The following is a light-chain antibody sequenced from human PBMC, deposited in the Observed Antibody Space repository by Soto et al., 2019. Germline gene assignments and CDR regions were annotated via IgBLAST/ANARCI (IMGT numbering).Light chain of an antibody. Sequence: ESVLTQSPGTLSLSTGERATLSCRATQSVSSNYLAWYQQKSGQAPRLLIYGASSRATGIPDRSSGGGSGTDFTLTISRLEPEDFAVYFCLQYGVLPRTFGQVGKV. J-gene: IGKJ1*01. CDR2: GAS. V-gene: IGKV3-20*01. CDR1: QSVSSNY. CDR3: LQYGVLPRT.